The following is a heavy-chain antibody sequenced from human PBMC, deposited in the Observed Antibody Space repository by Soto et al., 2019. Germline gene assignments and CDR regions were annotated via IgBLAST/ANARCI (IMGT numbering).Heavy chain of an antibody. J-gene: IGHJ5*02. CDR1: GGSISSSSYY. CDR3: ARHHSPEDYEFWWFDP. Sequence: SETLSLTCTVSGGSISSSSYYWGWIRQPPGKGLEWIGSIYYSGSTYYNPSLKSRVTISVDTSKNQFSLKLSSVTAADTAVYYCARHHSPEDYEFWWFDPWGQGTLVTVS. D-gene: IGHD4-17*01. V-gene: IGHV4-39*01. CDR2: IYYSGST.